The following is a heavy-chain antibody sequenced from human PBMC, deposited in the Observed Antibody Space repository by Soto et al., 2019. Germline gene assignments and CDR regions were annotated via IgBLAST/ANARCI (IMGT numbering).Heavy chain of an antibody. Sequence: PXETLSLTCTVSGCSITSGDYYWSWVRQPPGKGLEWIGYIYYSGGTYYNPSLKSRLTMSVDTSKNQFSLKLTSVTAADTAVYYCARIPISSSHNTHYFDSWGQGTLVTVSS. D-gene: IGHD6-13*01. CDR3: ARIPISSSHNTHYFDS. V-gene: IGHV4-30-4*01. CDR2: IYYSGGT. CDR1: GCSITSGDYY. J-gene: IGHJ4*02.